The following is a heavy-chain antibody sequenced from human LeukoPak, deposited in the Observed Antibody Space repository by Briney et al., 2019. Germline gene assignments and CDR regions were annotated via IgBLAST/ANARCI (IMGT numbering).Heavy chain of an antibody. V-gene: IGHV5-51*01. CDR3: ARGPYRSALEFWAFDL. J-gene: IGHJ3*01. D-gene: IGHD6-25*01. CDR1: GYKFTTYW. CDR2: LYPGDSDT. Sequence: GESLKISCEGSGYKFTTYWIGWLRQMPGKGLEWMGILYPGDSDTRYSPSFQGQVTISADKSISTAYLQWSSLKASDTAMYYCARGPYRSALEFWAFDLWGQGTMVTVSS.